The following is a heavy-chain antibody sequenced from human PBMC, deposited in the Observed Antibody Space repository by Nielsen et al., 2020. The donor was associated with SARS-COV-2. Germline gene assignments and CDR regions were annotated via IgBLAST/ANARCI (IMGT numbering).Heavy chain of an antibody. D-gene: IGHD2-15*01. Sequence: GGSLRLSCAASGFTFDDYAMHWVRQAPGKGLEWVSGISWNSGSIGYADSVKGRFTISRDNAKNSLYLQMNSLRAEDTAVYYCARDLGGYFDYWGQGTLVTVSS. CDR2: ISWNSGSI. V-gene: IGHV3-9*01. CDR3: ARDLGGYFDY. CDR1: GFTFDDYA. J-gene: IGHJ4*02.